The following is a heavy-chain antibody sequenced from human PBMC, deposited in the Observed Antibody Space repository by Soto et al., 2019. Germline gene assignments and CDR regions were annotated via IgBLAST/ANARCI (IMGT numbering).Heavy chain of an antibody. Sequence: ETLRLSCAASGFIFKMYWMHWVRQSPGKGLVWISRIYSDGTYSDYADSVRGRFTISRDNVNDTLYLQMNNLRAEDSGLYYCTRGPRPISTGTGAYWGQGTQVTVSS. D-gene: IGHD3-10*01. CDR2: IYSDGTYS. CDR3: TRGPRPISTGTGAY. J-gene: IGHJ4*02. V-gene: IGHV3-74*01. CDR1: GFIFKMYW.